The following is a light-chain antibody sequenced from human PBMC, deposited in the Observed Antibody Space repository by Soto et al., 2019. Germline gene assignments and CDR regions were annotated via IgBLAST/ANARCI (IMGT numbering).Light chain of an antibody. CDR1: SSDVGGYNY. CDR3: TSYTGSSTLV. Sequence: QSALTQPASVSGSPGQSITISCTGTSSDVGGYNYVSWYQQHPGKAPKLMIYEVSNRPSGVSSRFSGSKSGNTASLTISGLQTADEAHFFCTSYTGSSTLVFGTGTKLTVL. J-gene: IGLJ1*01. CDR2: EVS. V-gene: IGLV2-14*01.